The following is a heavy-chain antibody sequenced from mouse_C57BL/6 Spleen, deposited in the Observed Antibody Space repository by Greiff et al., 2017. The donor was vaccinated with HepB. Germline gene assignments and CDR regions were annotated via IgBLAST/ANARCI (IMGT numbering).Heavy chain of an antibody. D-gene: IGHD4-1*01. J-gene: IGHJ4*01. CDR2: IYPGDGDT. Sequence: QVQLQQSGAELVKPGASVKISCKASGYAFSSYWMNWVKQRPGKGLEWIGQIYPGDGDTNYNGKFKGKATLTADKSSSTAYMQLSSLTSEDSAVYVCARWTELGREGYAMDYWGQGTSGTVSS. CDR1: GYAFSSYW. CDR3: ARWTELGREGYAMDY. V-gene: IGHV1-80*01.